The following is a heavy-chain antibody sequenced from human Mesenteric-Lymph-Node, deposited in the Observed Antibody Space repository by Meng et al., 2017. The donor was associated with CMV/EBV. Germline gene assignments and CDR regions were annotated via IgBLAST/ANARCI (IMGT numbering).Heavy chain of an antibody. V-gene: IGHV3-11*01. D-gene: IGHD2-2*02. CDR3: ARGTPYQILYSDAFDI. CDR2: LSGEGSTK. Sequence: GESLKISCAASGFTFYNFAMSWVRQAPGKGLEWVSGLSGEGSTKYYADSVKGRFTISRDNVKNSLYLQMNSLRAEDTAVFYCARGTPYQILYSDAFDIWGQGTMVTVSS. CDR1: GFTFYNFA. J-gene: IGHJ3*02.